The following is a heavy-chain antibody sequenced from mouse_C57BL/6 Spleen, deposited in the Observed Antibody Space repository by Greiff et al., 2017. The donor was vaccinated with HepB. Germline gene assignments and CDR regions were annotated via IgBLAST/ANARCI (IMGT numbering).Heavy chain of an antibody. CDR3: TRAPYGSPLNNSDMDY. D-gene: IGHD2-2*01. CDR2: IDPETGGT. Sequence: QVQLQQSGAELVRPGASVTLSCKASGYTFTDYEMHWVKQTPVHGLEWIGAIDPETGGTAYNQKFKGKAILTADKSSSTAYMELRSLTSEDSAVYYCTRAPYGSPLNNSDMDYWGQGTSVTVSS. J-gene: IGHJ4*01. V-gene: IGHV1-15*01. CDR1: GYTFTDYE.